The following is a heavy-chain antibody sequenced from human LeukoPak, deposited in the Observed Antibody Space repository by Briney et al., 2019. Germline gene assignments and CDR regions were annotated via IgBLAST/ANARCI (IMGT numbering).Heavy chain of an antibody. CDR3: AAGTPNIVAHDAFDI. V-gene: IGHV1-58*02. D-gene: IGHD5-12*01. J-gene: IGHJ3*02. CDR2: IVVGSGNT. CDR1: GFTFTSSA. Sequence: ASVKVSCKASGFTFTSSAMQWVRQARGQRLGWIGWIVVGSGNTNYAQKFQERVTITRDMSTSTAYMELSSLRSEDTAVYYCAAGTPNIVAHDAFDIWGQGTMVTVSS.